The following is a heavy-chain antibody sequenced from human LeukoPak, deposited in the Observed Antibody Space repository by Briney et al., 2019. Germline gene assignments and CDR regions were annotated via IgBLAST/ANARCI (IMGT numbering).Heavy chain of an antibody. CDR3: ARGRGSYYGD. CDR2: IYSGGST. Sequence: PSETLSLTCAVYGGSFSGYYWSWIRQPPGKGLEWVSVIYSGGSTYYADSVKGRFTISRDNSKNTLYLQMNSLRAEDTAVYYCARGRGSYYGDWGQGTLVTVSS. V-gene: IGHV3-66*01. J-gene: IGHJ4*02. D-gene: IGHD1-26*01. CDR1: GGSFSGYY.